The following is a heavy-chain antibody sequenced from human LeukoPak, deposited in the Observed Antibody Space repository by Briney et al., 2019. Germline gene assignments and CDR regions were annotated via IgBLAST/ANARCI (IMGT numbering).Heavy chain of an antibody. J-gene: IGHJ4*02. Sequence: PGGSLRLSCAASGFTFSSYSMNWVRQAPGKGLEWVSSISSSSSYIYYADSVKGRFTISRDNAKNSLYLQMNSLRAEDTAVYYCARGGGYSGYDYLESDYWGQGTLVTVSS. CDR1: GFTFSSYS. CDR2: ISSSSSYI. CDR3: ARGGGYSGYDYLESDY. D-gene: IGHD5-12*01. V-gene: IGHV3-21*01.